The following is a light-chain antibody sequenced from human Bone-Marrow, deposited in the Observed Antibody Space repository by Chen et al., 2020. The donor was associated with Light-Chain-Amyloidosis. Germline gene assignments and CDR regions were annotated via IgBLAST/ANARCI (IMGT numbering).Light chain of an antibody. CDR1: DLPTKY. V-gene: IGLV3-25*03. J-gene: IGLJ2*01. CDR3: QSADSSGTYEVI. CDR2: RDT. Sequence: SHELPQPPSVSASPAHPARIPCSGDDLPTKYAYWYQQKPGQAPVLVIHRDTERPSGIAERFSGSSSGTTATLTISGVQAEDEADYHCQSADSSGTYEVIFGGGTKLTVL.